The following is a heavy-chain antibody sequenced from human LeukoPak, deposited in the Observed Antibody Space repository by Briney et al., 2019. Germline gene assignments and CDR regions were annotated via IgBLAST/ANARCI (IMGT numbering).Heavy chain of an antibody. J-gene: IGHJ4*02. CDR2: IYYSGST. D-gene: IGHD2-15*01. Sequence: PSETLSLTCTVSGGSVSSGTYYWSWIRQPPGEGLEWIGYIYYSGSTNYNPSLKSRVTISVDTSKNQFSLKLSSVTAADTAVYYCARVSSGVYFDYWGQGTLVTVSS. CDR1: GGSVSSGTYY. CDR3: ARVSSGVYFDY. V-gene: IGHV4-61*01.